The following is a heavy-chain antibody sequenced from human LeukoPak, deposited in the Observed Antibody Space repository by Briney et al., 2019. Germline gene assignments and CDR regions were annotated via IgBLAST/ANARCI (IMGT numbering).Heavy chain of an antibody. CDR1: GFTVSSNY. D-gene: IGHD1-26*01. CDR2: IYSGGST. Sequence: PGGSLRLSCAASGFTVSSNYMSWVRQAPGKGLEWVSVIYSGGSTYYADSVKGRFTISRDNSKNTLYLQMNSLRAEDTAVYYCARDGGVGAKGAFDIWGQGTMVTVSS. CDR3: ARDGGVGAKGAFDI. V-gene: IGHV3-66*01. J-gene: IGHJ3*02.